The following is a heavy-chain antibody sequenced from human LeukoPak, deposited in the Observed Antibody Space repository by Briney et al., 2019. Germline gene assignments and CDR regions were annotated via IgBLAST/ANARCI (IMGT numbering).Heavy chain of an antibody. V-gene: IGHV5-51*01. Sequence: GESLKISCKGSGYSFTSYWIGWVRQMPGKGLEWMGIIYPGDSDTRYSPSFQGQVTISADKSISTAYLQWSSLKASDTAMHYCARSGFGERYYYGMDVWGQGTTVTVSS. CDR3: ARSGFGERYYYGMDV. J-gene: IGHJ6*02. CDR1: GYSFTSYW. CDR2: IYPGDSDT. D-gene: IGHD3-10*01.